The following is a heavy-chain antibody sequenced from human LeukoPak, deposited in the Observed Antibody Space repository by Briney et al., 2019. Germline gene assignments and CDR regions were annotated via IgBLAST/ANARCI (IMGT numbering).Heavy chain of an antibody. D-gene: IGHD1-26*01. CDR2: ISGSGSST. Sequence: GGSLRLSCVASGFTFSSFTMMWVRQAPGKGLEWVSSISGSGSSTFFADSVKGRFTISRDNSKNTLYLQMNSLRAEDTAVYYCAKADGNTGSLYYSHYWGQGSLVTVSS. J-gene: IGHJ4*02. CDR3: AKADGNTGSLYYSHY. CDR1: GFTFSSFT. V-gene: IGHV3-23*01.